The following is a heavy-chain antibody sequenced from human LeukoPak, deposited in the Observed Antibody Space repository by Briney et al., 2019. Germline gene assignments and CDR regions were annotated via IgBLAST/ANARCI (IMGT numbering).Heavy chain of an antibody. J-gene: IGHJ4*02. D-gene: IGHD3-22*01. Sequence: GGSLRLSCAASGFTFSSCAMSWVRQAPGKGLEWVSAISGSGGSTYYADSVKGRFTISRDNSKSTLYLQMNSLRAEDTAVYYCARRQTYYYDSSGYLFDYWGQGTLVTVSS. V-gene: IGHV3-23*01. CDR3: ARRQTYYYDSSGYLFDY. CDR2: ISGSGGST. CDR1: GFTFSSCA.